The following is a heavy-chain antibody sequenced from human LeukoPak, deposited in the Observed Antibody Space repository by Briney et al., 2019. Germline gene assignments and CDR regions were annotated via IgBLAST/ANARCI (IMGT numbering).Heavy chain of an antibody. CDR1: GGSLSGYY. D-gene: IGHD3-9*01. CDR2: ISSSGSTI. CDR3: ARSRGYYDILTGYYGPYFDY. V-gene: IGHV3-11*01. J-gene: IGHJ4*02. Sequence: LSLTCAVSGGSLSGYYWSWIRQPPGKGLEWVSYISSSGSTIYYADSVKGRFTISRDNAENSLYLQMNSLRAEDTAVYYCARSRGYYDILTGYYGPYFDYWGQGTLVTVSS.